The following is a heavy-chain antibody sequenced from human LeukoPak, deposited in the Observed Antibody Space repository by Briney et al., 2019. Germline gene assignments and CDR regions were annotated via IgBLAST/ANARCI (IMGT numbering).Heavy chain of an antibody. J-gene: IGHJ4*02. D-gene: IGHD3-3*01. CDR1: GFTFSSYN. CDR2: IISSSTTI. V-gene: IGHV3-48*01. Sequence: PGGSLRLSCAASGFTFSSYNMNWVRQTPGEGLEWVSYIISSSTTIYYTDSVKGRFTISRDNTKNSLYLQMNSLRAEDTAVYYCASAYDFWSGYHLPGYWGQGTLVTVSS. CDR3: ASAYDFWSGYHLPGY.